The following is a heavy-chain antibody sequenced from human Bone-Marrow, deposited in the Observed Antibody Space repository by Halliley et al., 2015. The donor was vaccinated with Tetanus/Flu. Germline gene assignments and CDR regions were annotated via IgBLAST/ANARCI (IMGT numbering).Heavy chain of an antibody. Sequence: AGSGKGRFAISRDNARRSVYLQMNRLRAEDTAVYYCARANHYETNGYSYWYFDIWGRGTLVTVSS. J-gene: IGHJ2*01. V-gene: IGHV3-11*03. D-gene: IGHD3-22*01. CDR3: ARANHYETNGYSYWYFDI.